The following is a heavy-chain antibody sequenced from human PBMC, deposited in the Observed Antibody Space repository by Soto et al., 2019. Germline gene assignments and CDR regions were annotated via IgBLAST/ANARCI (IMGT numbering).Heavy chain of an antibody. CDR1: DFTFNNAW. V-gene: IGHV3-15*07. CDR3: TTLYFDWTDY. CDR2: IKSQIDGGTI. Sequence: EVQLVESGGGLVEPGGSLRLSCAAYDFTFNNAWMYWVRQAPGKGLEWVGRIKSQIDGGTIDYAAPVKGRFTISRDDSKNTLYLHMTSLKSEDTAVYYCTTLYFDWTDYWCQGTLVTVSS. J-gene: IGHJ4*02. D-gene: IGHD3-9*01.